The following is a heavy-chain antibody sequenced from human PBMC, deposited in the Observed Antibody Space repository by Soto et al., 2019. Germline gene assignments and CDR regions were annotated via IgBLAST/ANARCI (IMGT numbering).Heavy chain of an antibody. Sequence: QVQLVQSGAEVKKPGASVKVSCKASGNTFSNYYIHWVRQAPGQGLEWMGTINPSGGHTTYAQKFLGRVTMTRETSTSTPYKELTRLGSEDTALYYCARGGHVVVVTAAFDYWGQGTLVTVSS. CDR2: INPSGGHT. D-gene: IGHD2-21*02. J-gene: IGHJ4*02. CDR1: GNTFSNYY. CDR3: ARGGHVVVVTAAFDY. V-gene: IGHV1-46*03.